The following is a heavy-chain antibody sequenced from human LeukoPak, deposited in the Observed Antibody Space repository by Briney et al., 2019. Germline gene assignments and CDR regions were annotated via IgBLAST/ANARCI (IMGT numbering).Heavy chain of an antibody. CDR3: AKIESGWFGESI. CDR1: GFTFSSYA. Sequence: GGSLRLSCAASGFTFSSYAMHWVRQAPGKGLEWVAVTSYDGSNKYYADSVKGRFTISRDNSKNTLYLQMNSLRAEDTAVYYCAKIESGWFGESIWGQGTMVTVSS. V-gene: IGHV3-30*04. CDR2: TSYDGSNK. J-gene: IGHJ3*02. D-gene: IGHD3-10*01.